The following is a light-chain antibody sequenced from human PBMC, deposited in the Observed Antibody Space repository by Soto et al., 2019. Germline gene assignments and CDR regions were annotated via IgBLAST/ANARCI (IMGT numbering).Light chain of an antibody. Sequence: QSALTQPPSASGSPGQSVTISCTGTSSDVGRYNFVSWYQQHPGKAPKLMISEVTKRPSGVPDRFSGSKSGNTASLTVSGLQAEDEADYYCSSYAGSSNLIFGGGTKLTVL. CDR3: SSYAGSSNLI. J-gene: IGLJ2*01. CDR2: EVT. V-gene: IGLV2-8*01. CDR1: SSDVGRYNF.